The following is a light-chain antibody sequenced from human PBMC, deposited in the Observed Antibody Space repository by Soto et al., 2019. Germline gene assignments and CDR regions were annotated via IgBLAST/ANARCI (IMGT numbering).Light chain of an antibody. V-gene: IGKV3-15*01. J-gene: IGKJ3*01. CDR2: DAS. CDR1: ESVGSN. CDR3: QQYGSSPFT. Sequence: EIVMTQSPVTLSVSPGERATLSCRASESVGSNLAWYQQKPGQPPRLLIYDASMRETGVPPRFSGSGSGTDFTLTISSLQSEDFAVYYCQQYGSSPFTFGPGTKVDIK.